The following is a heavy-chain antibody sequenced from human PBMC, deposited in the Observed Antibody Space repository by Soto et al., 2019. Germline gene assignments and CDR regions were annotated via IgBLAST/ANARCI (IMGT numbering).Heavy chain of an antibody. CDR1: GFTFRSFG. CDR2: ITHDGNKE. J-gene: IGHJ3*02. D-gene: IGHD3-10*01. V-gene: IGHV3-30*18. CDR3: AKDMGPSPRPPDSLDI. Sequence: QMQLAESGGNVVQPGRSLRLSCVASGFTFRSFGMHWVRQAPAKGLEWVATITHDGNKEYYADSVKGRFTVSRDNSRDTIYLEMNSVRAADTAVYYCAKDMGPSPRPPDSLDIWGQGTVVTVSS.